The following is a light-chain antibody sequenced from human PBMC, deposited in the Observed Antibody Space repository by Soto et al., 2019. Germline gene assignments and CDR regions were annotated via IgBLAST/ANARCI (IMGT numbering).Light chain of an antibody. CDR1: QSVLYSSNNKNY. V-gene: IGKV4-1*01. Sequence: DIVMTQPPESLAVSLGERTTINCKSSQSVLYSSNNKNYLAWYQQKPGQPPKLLIYWASTRASGVPDRFSGSGSGTEFTLTISSLQAEEVAVYYCQEYLNSLPAFGQGTKVDIK. CDR2: WAS. CDR3: QEYLNSLPA. J-gene: IGKJ1*01.